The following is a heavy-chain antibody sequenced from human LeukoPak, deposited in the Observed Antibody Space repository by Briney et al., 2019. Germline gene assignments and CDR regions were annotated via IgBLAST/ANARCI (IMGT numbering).Heavy chain of an antibody. D-gene: IGHD3-10*01. CDR3: AREFGELFWFDP. CDR2: ISAYDGNT. CDR1: GYTFTSYG. J-gene: IGHJ5*02. Sequence: ASVKVSCKASGYTFTSYGISWVRQAPGQGLEWMGWISAYDGNTNYAQKLQGRVTMTTGTSTSTAYMELRSLRSDDTAVYYCAREFGELFWFDPWGQGTLVTVSS. V-gene: IGHV1-18*01.